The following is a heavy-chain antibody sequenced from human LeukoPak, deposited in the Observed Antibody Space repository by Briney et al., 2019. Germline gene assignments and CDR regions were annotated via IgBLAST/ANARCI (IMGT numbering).Heavy chain of an antibody. J-gene: IGHJ4*02. V-gene: IGHV3-21*03. CDR1: GFTFDDYA. CDR3: TTDPGIAPVDY. Sequence: PGGSLRLSCAASGFTFDDYAMHWVRQAPGKGLEWVSYISTSSTYIYYTDSVKGRFTISRDNAKNSLNLQMNSLKTEDTAVYYCTTDPGIAPVDYWGQGTLVTVSS. D-gene: IGHD6-13*01. CDR2: ISTSSTYI.